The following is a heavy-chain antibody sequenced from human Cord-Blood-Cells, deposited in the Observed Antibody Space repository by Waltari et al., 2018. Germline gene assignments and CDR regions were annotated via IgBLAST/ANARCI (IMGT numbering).Heavy chain of an antibody. CDR1: GGTFSSYA. Sequence: QVQLVQSGAEVKKPGSSVKVSCKASGGTFSSYAISWVRQAPGQGLEWMGGIIPNLGIANYAQKFQGRVTITADKSTSTAYMELSSLRSEDTAVYYCARDLTGDDAFDIWGQGTMVTVSS. D-gene: IGHD7-27*01. CDR3: ARDLTGDDAFDI. CDR2: IIPNLGIA. J-gene: IGHJ3*02. V-gene: IGHV1-69*10.